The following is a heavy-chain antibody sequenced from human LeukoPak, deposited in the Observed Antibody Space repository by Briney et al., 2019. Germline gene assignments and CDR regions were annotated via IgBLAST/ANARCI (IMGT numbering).Heavy chain of an antibody. J-gene: IGHJ4*02. CDR1: GGSISSHY. CDR3: ARDNGYSSSWYDY. CDR2: IYYSGST. D-gene: IGHD6-13*01. V-gene: IGHV4-59*11. Sequence: SETLSLTCTVSGGSISSHYWSWIRQPPGKGLEWIGYIYYSGSTNYNPSLKSRVTISVDTSKNQFSLKLSPVTAADTAVYYCARDNGYSSSWYDYWGQGTLVTVSS.